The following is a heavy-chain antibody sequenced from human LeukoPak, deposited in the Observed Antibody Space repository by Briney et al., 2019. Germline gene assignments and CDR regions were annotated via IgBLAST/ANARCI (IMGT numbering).Heavy chain of an antibody. CDR1: EFTFSSYG. V-gene: IGHV3-30*03. J-gene: IGHJ4*02. CDR3: VRDHEEYVWGSYRPPSGY. CDR2: ISYDGNNE. D-gene: IGHD3-16*02. Sequence: GGSLRLSCAVSEFTFSSYGMHWVRQAPGKGLEWVTVISYDGNNEYYSDSVKGRFTISRDNSKSTLYLQMNSLRPEDTAVYYCVRDHEEYVWGSYRPPSGYWGQGTLVTVSS.